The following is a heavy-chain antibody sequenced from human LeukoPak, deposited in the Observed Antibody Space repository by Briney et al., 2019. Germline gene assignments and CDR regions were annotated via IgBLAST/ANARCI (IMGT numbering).Heavy chain of an antibody. V-gene: IGHV3-23*01. Sequence: PGGSLRLSCAASGFTFSSYAMSWVRQAPGKGLEWVSAISGSATNTYYADSVKGRFTISRDNSRNTLYLQVNSLRVEDTAVYYCTTVGTGDRRYFDHWGQGTLVTVSS. CDR2: ISGSATNT. CDR3: TTVGTGDRRYFDH. CDR1: GFTFSSYA. J-gene: IGHJ4*02. D-gene: IGHD7-27*01.